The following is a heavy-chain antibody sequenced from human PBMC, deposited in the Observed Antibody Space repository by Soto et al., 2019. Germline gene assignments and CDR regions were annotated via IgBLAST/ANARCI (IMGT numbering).Heavy chain of an antibody. D-gene: IGHD2-2*01. CDR3: ARGGSVVVPAAIIDY. Sequence: PSETLSLTCAVYGGSFSGYYWSWIRQPPGKGLEWIGEINHSGSTNYNPSLKSRVTVSVDTSKNQFSLKLSSVTAADTAVYYCARGGSVVVPAAIIDYWGQGTLVTVSS. CDR2: INHSGST. V-gene: IGHV4-34*01. J-gene: IGHJ4*02. CDR1: GGSFSGYY.